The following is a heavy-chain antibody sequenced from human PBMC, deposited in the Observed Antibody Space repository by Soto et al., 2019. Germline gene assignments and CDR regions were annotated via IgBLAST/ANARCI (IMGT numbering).Heavy chain of an antibody. Sequence: PGGSLRLSCAASGFTFSSYSMNWVRQAPGKGLEWVSSITGIDGRTYYADSVKCRFTISRDNSNSALYVQMNSLTGEDTAVYYCARTRSAWSDFHYYSLDVWGQGTTVTVSS. V-gene: IGHV3-23*01. J-gene: IGHJ6*02. CDR2: ITGIDGRT. CDR1: GFTFSSYS. CDR3: ARTRSAWSDFHYYSLDV. D-gene: IGHD1-26*01.